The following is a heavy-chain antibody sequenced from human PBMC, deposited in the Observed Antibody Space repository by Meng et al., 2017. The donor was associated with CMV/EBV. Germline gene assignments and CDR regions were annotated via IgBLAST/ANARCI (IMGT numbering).Heavy chain of an antibody. CDR2: INHSGST. J-gene: IGHJ4*02. CDR3: ARGQYGGNSRQVYFDY. Sequence: QGQLQQWGAGLLKPSETLSLTCAVYGGSFSGYYWSWIRQPPGKGLEWIGEINHSGSTNYNPSLKSRVTISVDTSKNQFSLKLSSVTAADTAVYYCARGQYGGNSRQVYFDYWGQGTLVTVSS. D-gene: IGHD4-23*01. V-gene: IGHV4-34*01. CDR1: GGSFSGYY.